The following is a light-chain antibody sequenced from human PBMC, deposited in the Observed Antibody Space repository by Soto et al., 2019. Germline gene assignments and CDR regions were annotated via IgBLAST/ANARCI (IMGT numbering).Light chain of an antibody. J-gene: IGKJ5*01. CDR2: AAS. CDR1: QGISNY. Sequence: DIQMTQSPSSLSASVGDRVTITCRASQGISNYLAWYQQKPGKVPKLLIYAASTLQSGVPSRFSGCGSGTDFTLTISSLQPEDVATYYCQKYNSALEITFGQGTRLEIK. CDR3: QKYNSALEIT. V-gene: IGKV1-27*01.